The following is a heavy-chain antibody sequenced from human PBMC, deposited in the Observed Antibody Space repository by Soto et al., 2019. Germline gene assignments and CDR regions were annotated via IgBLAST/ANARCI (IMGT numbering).Heavy chain of an antibody. V-gene: IGHV3-33*01. J-gene: IGHJ6*02. CDR3: ARPQVPAATYYYYGMDV. CDR2: IWYDGSNK. Sequence: GGSLRLSCAASGFTFSSYGMHWVRQAPGKGLEWVAVIWYDGSNKYYADSVKSRFTISRDNSKNTLYLQMNSLRAEDTAVYYCARPQVPAATYYYYGMDVWGQGTTVTVSS. D-gene: IGHD2-2*01. CDR1: GFTFSSYG.